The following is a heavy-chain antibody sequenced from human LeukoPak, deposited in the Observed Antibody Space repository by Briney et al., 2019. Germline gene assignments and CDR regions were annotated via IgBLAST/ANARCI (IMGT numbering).Heavy chain of an antibody. CDR3: ARLRGRGRVVVAAYFDY. J-gene: IGHJ4*02. CDR2: INHSGSA. Sequence: SETLSLTCAVYGGSFSGYYWSWIRQPPGKGLEWIGEINHSGSANYNPSLKSRVTISVDTSKNQFSLKLSSVTAADTAVYYCARLRGRGRVVVAAYFDYWGQGTLVTVSS. CDR1: GGSFSGYY. D-gene: IGHD2-15*01. V-gene: IGHV4-34*01.